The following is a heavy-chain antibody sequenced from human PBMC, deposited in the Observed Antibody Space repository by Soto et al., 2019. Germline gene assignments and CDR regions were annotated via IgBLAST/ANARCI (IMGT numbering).Heavy chain of an antibody. CDR3: AKDPLYNYGYLDY. Sequence: GGSLRLSCAASGFTFSSCAVTWVRQAPGKGLEWVSSISGSGGSTYYADSVKGRFTISRDNSKNTLYLQMNSLRAEDTAVYYCAKDPLYNYGYLDYWGQGTLVTVSS. J-gene: IGHJ4*02. V-gene: IGHV3-23*01. D-gene: IGHD5-18*01. CDR1: GFTFSSCA. CDR2: ISGSGGST.